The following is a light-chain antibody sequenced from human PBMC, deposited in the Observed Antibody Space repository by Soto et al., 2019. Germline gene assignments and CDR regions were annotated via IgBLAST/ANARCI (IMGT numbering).Light chain of an antibody. Sequence: QSALTQPASVSGSPGQSITFSCTGTSNDVGGYNYVSWYQHHPGKAPKLMIYEVSNRPSGVSNRFSGSKSGNTASLTISGLQAEDEDYYYCCSYTTTSTRVFGTGTKLTVL. J-gene: IGLJ1*01. CDR2: EVS. V-gene: IGLV2-14*01. CDR1: SNDVGGYNY. CDR3: CSYTTTSTRV.